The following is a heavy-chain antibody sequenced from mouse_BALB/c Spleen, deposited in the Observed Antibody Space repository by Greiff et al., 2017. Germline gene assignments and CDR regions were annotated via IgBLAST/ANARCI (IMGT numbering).Heavy chain of an antibody. CDR3: ARSLPLDY. J-gene: IGHJ2*01. D-gene: IGHD2-1*01. CDR1: GFTFSSFG. CDR2: ISSGSSTI. Sequence: EVKLVESGGGLVQPGGSRKLSCAASGFTFSSFGMSWVRQAPEKGLEWVAYISSGSSTIYYADTVKGRFTISRDNPKNTLFLQMTSLRSEDTAMYYCARSLPLDYWGQGTTLTVSA. V-gene: IGHV5-17*02.